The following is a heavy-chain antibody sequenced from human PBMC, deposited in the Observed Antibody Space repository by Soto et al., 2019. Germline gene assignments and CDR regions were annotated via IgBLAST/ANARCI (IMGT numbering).Heavy chain of an antibody. CDR2: ISGSGGST. J-gene: IGHJ4*02. D-gene: IGHD6-6*01. CDR3: AKGLYSSSSGWLGSYYFDY. CDR1: GFTFSSYA. V-gene: IGHV3-23*01. Sequence: PGGSLRLSCAASGFTFSSYATSWVRQAPGKGLEWVSAISGSGGSTYYADSVKGRFTISRDNSKNTLYLQMNSLRAEDTAVYYCAKGLYSSSSGWLGSYYFDYWGQGTLVTVSS.